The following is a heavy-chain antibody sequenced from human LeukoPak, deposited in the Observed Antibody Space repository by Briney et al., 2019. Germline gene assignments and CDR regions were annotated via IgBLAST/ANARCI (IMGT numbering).Heavy chain of an antibody. V-gene: IGHV7-4-1*02. J-gene: IGHJ6*02. Sequence: ASVKVSCKASGYTFTSYAMNWVRQAPGQGLEWMGWINTNTANPTYAQGFTGRFVFSLDTSVSTAYLQISSLKAEDTAVYYCARSKILYCSSTSCYAYYGMDVWGQGTTVTVSS. D-gene: IGHD2-2*01. CDR1: GYTFTSYA. CDR2: INTNTANP. CDR3: ARSKILYCSSTSCYAYYGMDV.